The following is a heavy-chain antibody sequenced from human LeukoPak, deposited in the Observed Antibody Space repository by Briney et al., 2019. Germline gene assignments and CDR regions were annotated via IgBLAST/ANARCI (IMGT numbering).Heavy chain of an antibody. CDR1: GFTFSSYA. Sequence: GGSLRLSCAASGFTFSSYAMSWVRQAPGKGLEWVSAISGSGGSTYYADSVKGRLTISRDNSKNTLYLQMNSLRAEDTAVYYCAKQVDYDILTGYYPDYWGQGTLVTVSS. J-gene: IGHJ4*02. D-gene: IGHD3-9*01. V-gene: IGHV3-23*01. CDR2: ISGSGGST. CDR3: AKQVDYDILTGYYPDY.